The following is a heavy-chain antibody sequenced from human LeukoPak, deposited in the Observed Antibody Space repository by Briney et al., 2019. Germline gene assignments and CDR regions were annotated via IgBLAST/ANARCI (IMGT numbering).Heavy chain of an antibody. CDR3: ARDVLEYCGGDCYSGYFVN. CDR2: IYYSGTT. CDR1: GGSIISYY. Sequence: PSETLSLTYTVSGGSIISYYWSWIRQPPGKGLEWIGYIYYSGTTKYNPSLKSRVTISVDTSKNQISLKLSSVTAADTAVYYCARDVLEYCGGDCYSGYFVNWGQGTLVTVSS. D-gene: IGHD2-21*02. J-gene: IGHJ4*02. V-gene: IGHV4-59*01.